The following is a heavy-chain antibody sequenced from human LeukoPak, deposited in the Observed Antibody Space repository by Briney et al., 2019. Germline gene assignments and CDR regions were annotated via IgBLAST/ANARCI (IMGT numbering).Heavy chain of an antibody. Sequence: VASVKVSCKASGGTFSSYAISWVRQAPGQGLEWMGGIIPIFGTANYAQKFQGRVTITADESTSTAYMELSSLRSEDTAVYYCARVREEATVTKGSDWYFDLWGRGTLVTVSS. CDR3: ARVREEATVTKGSDWYFDL. D-gene: IGHD4-17*01. V-gene: IGHV1-69*01. J-gene: IGHJ2*01. CDR1: GGTFSSYA. CDR2: IIPIFGTA.